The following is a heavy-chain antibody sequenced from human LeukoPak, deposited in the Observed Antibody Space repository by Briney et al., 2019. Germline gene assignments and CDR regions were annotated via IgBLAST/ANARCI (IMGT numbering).Heavy chain of an antibody. V-gene: IGHV5-51*01. Sequence: GASLKISRQGSGYIFTSYWIGWGRQLPGKGVEWMGIIYPGDSDTRYSPSFQGQVTISADKSISTAYLQWSSLKASDTGMYYCARRLAVAGTNWFDPWGQGTLVTVSS. D-gene: IGHD6-19*01. CDR1: GYIFTSYW. CDR3: ARRLAVAGTNWFDP. J-gene: IGHJ5*02. CDR2: IYPGDSDT.